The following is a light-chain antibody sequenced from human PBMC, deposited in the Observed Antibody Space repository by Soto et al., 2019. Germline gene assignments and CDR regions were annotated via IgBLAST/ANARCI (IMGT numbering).Light chain of an antibody. CDR3: HQRQSWPRT. CDR1: QYINTR. J-gene: IGKJ1*01. CDR2: QTS. Sequence: EIVFTHSPATPTSFPGDRVTLSCRASQYINTRLAWYQHRPGQAPRLLIYQTSIRAAGIPARFSASGSGTDFTLSISDVQPEDFALYYCHQRQSWPRTFGQGTKVDIK. V-gene: IGKV3-11*01.